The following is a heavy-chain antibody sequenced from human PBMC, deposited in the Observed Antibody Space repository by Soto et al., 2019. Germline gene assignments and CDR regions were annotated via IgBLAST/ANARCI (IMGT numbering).Heavy chain of an antibody. CDR2: ISAYNGNT. J-gene: IGHJ6*03. D-gene: IGHD6-6*01. CDR1: GYTFTNYG. Sequence: QVQLLQSGAEVKKPGASVKVSCKASGYTFTNYGITWVRQAPGQGLEWMGWISAYNGNTHYTQRLQGRVTMTTDTSTSTAYMELRGLRSDDTAVYYCARMRQHVGYFYYHLDVWGKGTTVTVSS. V-gene: IGHV1-18*01. CDR3: ARMRQHVGYFYYHLDV.